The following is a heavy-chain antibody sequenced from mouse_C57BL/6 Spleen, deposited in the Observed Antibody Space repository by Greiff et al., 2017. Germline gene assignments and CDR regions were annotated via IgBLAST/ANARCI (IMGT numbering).Heavy chain of an antibody. J-gene: IGHJ1*03. CDR2: IDPSDSET. CDR1: GYTFTSYW. CDR3: ARYYGNYSYFDV. Sequence: QVQLQQPGAELVRPGSSVKLSCKASGYTFTSYWMHWVKQRPIQGLEWIGNIDPSDSETHYNQKFKDKATLTVDKSSSTAYMQLSSLASEDSAVYYCARYYGNYSYFDVWGTGTTVTVSS. D-gene: IGHD2-1*01. V-gene: IGHV1-52*01.